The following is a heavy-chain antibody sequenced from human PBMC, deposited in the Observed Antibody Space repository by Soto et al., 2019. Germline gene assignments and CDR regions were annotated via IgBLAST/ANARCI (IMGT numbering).Heavy chain of an antibody. CDR1: GGSLTNNNYY. V-gene: IGHV4-39*07. J-gene: IGHJ5*02. Sequence: PSETLSLTCNVSGGSLTNNNYYWAWIRQPPGKGLEWIGGIYHSGSTHDSPSLKSRVTMSVDTSKNQFSLRLSSVTAADTAIYYCATRITVFGLLIPPFDPWGQGTLVTVSS. CDR2: IYHSGST. CDR3: ATRITVFGLLIPPFDP. D-gene: IGHD3-3*01.